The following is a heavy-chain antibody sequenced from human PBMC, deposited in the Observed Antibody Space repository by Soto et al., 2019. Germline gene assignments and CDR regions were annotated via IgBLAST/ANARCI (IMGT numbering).Heavy chain of an antibody. CDR3: ARDSNYDILTGQHDAFDI. J-gene: IGHJ3*02. Sequence: GASVKVSCKASGGTFSSYAISWVRPAPGQGLEWMGGIIPIFGTANYAQKFQGRVTITADESTSTAYMELSSLRSEDTAVYYCARDSNYDILTGQHDAFDIWGQGTMVTVSS. V-gene: IGHV1-69*13. CDR2: IIPIFGTA. CDR1: GGTFSSYA. D-gene: IGHD3-9*01.